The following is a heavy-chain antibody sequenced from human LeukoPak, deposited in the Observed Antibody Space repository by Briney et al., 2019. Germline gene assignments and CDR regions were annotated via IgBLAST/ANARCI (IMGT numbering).Heavy chain of an antibody. V-gene: IGHV3-30-3*01. CDR1: GFTFSSYA. J-gene: IGHJ4*02. D-gene: IGHD6-13*01. CDR2: ISYDGSNK. CDR3: ARERRIAAAGKTLDY. Sequence: GGSLRLSCAASGFTFSSYAMHWVRQAPGKGLEWGAVISYDGSNKYYADSVKGRFTISRDNSKNTLYLQMNSLRAEDTAVYYCARERRIAAAGKTLDYWGQGTLVTVSS.